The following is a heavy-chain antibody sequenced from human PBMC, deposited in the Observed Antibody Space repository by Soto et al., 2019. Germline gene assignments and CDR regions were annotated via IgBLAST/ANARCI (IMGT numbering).Heavy chain of an antibody. D-gene: IGHD1-26*01. V-gene: IGHV3-21*01. CDR2: ISSSSSYI. CDR3: ARDNWEGPPGDY. J-gene: IGHJ4*02. CDR1: GFTFSSYS. Sequence: KPGGSLRLSCAASGFTFSSYSMNWVRQAPGKGLEWVSSISSSSSYIYYADSVKGRFTISRDNAKNSLYLQMNSLRAEDTAVYYCARDNWEGPPGDYWGQGTLVTVSS.